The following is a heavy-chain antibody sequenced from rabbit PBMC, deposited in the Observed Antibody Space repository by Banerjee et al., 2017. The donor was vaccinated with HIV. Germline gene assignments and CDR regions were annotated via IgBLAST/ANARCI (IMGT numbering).Heavy chain of an antibody. CDR2: INTGSSGST. V-gene: IGHV1S45*01. CDR3: LRRWQSTDL. CDR1: GFSFSNYYY. Sequence: QEQLEESGGDLVKPEGSLTLTCTASGFSFSNYYYMYWVRQAPGKGLEWIGCINTGSSGSTYYASWAKGRFTISKTSSTTVTLQMTSLTAADTATYLCLRRWQSTDLWGQGTLVTVS. D-gene: IGHD3-1*01. J-gene: IGHJ4*01.